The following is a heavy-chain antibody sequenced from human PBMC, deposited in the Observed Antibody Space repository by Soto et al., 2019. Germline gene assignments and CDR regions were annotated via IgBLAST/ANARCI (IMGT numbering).Heavy chain of an antibody. D-gene: IGHD4-4*01. V-gene: IGHV5-10-1*01. CDR2: IDPGDSDT. CDR3: ARNMESDLGCNFENTALDV. CDR1: GYTFTTYF. Sequence: DGQLVQSGAEGKKPGESLRISCEGSGYTFTTYFITWVRQMPGKGLEWMGTIDPGDSDTNYSPSFKGHVSISVDKASSTAYLQWTSLKTSDTATYYCARNMESDLGCNFENTALDVWGQGTMVTVSS. J-gene: IGHJ3*01.